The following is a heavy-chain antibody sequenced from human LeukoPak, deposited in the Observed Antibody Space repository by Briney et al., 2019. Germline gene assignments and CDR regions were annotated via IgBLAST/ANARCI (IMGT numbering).Heavy chain of an antibody. Sequence: ASVKVSCKASGYTFTSYCMHWVRQAPGQGLEWMGIINPSGGSTSYAQKFQGRVTMTRDTSTSTVYMELSSLRSEDTAVYYCARECDQRWLQLGYYYYGMDVWGQGTTVTVSS. D-gene: IGHD5-24*01. CDR2: INPSGGST. CDR3: ARECDQRWLQLGYYYYGMDV. J-gene: IGHJ6*02. CDR1: GYTFTSYC. V-gene: IGHV1-46*01.